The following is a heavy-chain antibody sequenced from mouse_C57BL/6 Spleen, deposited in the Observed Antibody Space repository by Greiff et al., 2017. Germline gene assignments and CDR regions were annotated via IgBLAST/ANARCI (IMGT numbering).Heavy chain of an antibody. CDR3: AKGPDYYGSSYGAMDY. CDR2: IWRGGST. CDR1: GFSLTSYG. V-gene: IGHV2-5*01. J-gene: IGHJ4*01. Sequence: VQLQQSGPGLVQPSQSLSITCTVSGFSLTSYGVHWVRQSPGKGLEWLGVIWRGGSTDYNAAFMSRLSITKDNSKSQVFFKMNSLQADDTAIYYCAKGPDYYGSSYGAMDYWGQGTSVTVSS. D-gene: IGHD1-1*01.